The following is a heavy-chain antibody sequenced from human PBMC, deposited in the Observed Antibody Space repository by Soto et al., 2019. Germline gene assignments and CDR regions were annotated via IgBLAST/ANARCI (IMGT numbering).Heavy chain of an antibody. D-gene: IGHD2-2*01. CDR1: GFTFITYA. Sequence: EVQLLDSGGGLVQPGGSLRLSCAASGFTFITYAMSWLRQAPGKGLGWVSIISGSGGSTYYPDSVKGRFTVSRDNSKTPLYLQMNRLGADATAVYYGAKLTAAQSYFDCWGQVALGTVSS. CDR2: ISGSGGST. V-gene: IGHV3-23*01. CDR3: AKLTAAQSYFDC. J-gene: IGHJ4*02.